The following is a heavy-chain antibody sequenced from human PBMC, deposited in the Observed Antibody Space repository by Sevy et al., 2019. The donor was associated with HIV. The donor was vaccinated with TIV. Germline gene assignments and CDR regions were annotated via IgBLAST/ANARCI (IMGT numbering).Heavy chain of an antibody. CDR2: INESGIT. V-gene: IGHV4-34*01. CDR3: ARSPPVVVVPGALSWFDP. D-gene: IGHD2-2*01. J-gene: IGHJ5*02. Sequence: SETLSLTCAVHYGAFSGYYWNWIRQVPGKGLEWIGEINESGITYYNPSLKSRVTISVDTSKKQFSLKLNSVTAVDSAVYFCARSPPVVVVPGALSWFDPWGQGTLVTVSS. CDR1: YGAFSGYY.